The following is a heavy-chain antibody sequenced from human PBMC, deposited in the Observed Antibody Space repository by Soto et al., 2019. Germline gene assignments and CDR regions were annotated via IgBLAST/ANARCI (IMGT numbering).Heavy chain of an antibody. CDR2: IWYDGSNK. D-gene: IGHD4-17*01. V-gene: IGHV3-33*01. J-gene: IGHJ4*02. CDR3: ARDPGDYVDY. Sequence: QVQLVESGGGVVQPGRSLRLSCAASGFTFSSYGMHWVRQAPGKGLEWVAVIWYDGSNKYYADSVKGRFTISRDNSKNTLYLQSNSLRAEDTAVYYCARDPGDYVDYWGQGTLVTVSS. CDR1: GFTFSSYG.